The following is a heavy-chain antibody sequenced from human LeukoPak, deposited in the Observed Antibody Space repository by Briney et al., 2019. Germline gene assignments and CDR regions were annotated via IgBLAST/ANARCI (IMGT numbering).Heavy chain of an antibody. CDR1: GGSINNNIHY. CDR2: IFYSGQT. V-gene: IGHV4-39*07. J-gene: IGHJ3*02. Sequence: SETLSLTCTVSGGSINNNIHYWGWIRQPPGKGLEWIGTIFYSGQTYYNPSLKSRVTISVDTSKNQFSLKLSSVTAADTAVYYCAREGGYCSSTSCSDAFDIWGQGTMVTVSS. CDR3: AREGGYCSSTSCSDAFDI. D-gene: IGHD2-2*01.